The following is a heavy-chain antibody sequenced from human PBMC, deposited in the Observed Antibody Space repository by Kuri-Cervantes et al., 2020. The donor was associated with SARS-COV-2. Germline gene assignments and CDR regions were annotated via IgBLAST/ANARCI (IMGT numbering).Heavy chain of an antibody. Sequence: GSLRLSCTVSGGSISGHYWSWIRQPPGKGLEWIGNIFYSGSTNYNPSLKSRVTMSVATSKNQFSLKLNSVTAADTAVYYCARELEYCSSTSCYGQFPDYWGQGTLVTVSS. D-gene: IGHD2-2*01. CDR1: GGSISGHY. J-gene: IGHJ4*02. V-gene: IGHV4-59*11. CDR3: ARELEYCSSTSCYGQFPDY. CDR2: IFYSGST.